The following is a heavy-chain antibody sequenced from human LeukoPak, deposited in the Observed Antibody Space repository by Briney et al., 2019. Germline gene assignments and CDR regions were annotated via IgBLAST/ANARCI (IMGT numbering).Heavy chain of an antibody. D-gene: IGHD4-17*01. CDR1: GYSFTNYW. V-gene: IGHV5-10-1*01. CDR2: IDPRDSYT. CDR3: ATGASKVTTDFANY. J-gene: IGHJ4*02. Sequence: GESLTISCKGSGYSFTNYWISWVRQMPGKGLEWIGRIDPRDSYTKYSPSFEGHVTISVDRSISSAFLQWNSLKASDSAMYYCATGASKVTTDFANYWGQGTQVAVSS.